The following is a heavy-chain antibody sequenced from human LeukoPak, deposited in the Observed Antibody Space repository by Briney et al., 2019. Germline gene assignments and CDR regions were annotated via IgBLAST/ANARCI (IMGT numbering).Heavy chain of an antibody. CDR1: GFTFSSYA. V-gene: IGHV3-23*01. CDR2: ISGSGGST. Sequence: GGSLRLSCAASGFTFSSYAMSWVRQAPGKGLEWVSAISGSGGSTYYADSAKGRFTISRDNSKNTLYLQMNSLRAEDTAVYYCAKDYDFWSGGWFDPWGQGTLVTVSS. CDR3: AKDYDFWSGGWFDP. D-gene: IGHD3-3*01. J-gene: IGHJ5*02.